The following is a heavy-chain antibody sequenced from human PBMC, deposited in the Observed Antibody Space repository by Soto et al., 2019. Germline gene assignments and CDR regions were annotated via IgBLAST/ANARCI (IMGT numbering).Heavy chain of an antibody. D-gene: IGHD2-2*01. CDR3: ARAGPCSSTSCYYYYGMDV. V-gene: IGHV3-13*05. J-gene: IGHJ6*02. CDR1: GFTFSSYD. Sequence: GGSLRLCCAASGFTFSSYDMHWVRQATGKGLEWVSAIGTAGDPYYPGSVKGRFTISRENAKNSLYLQMNSLRAGDTAVYYCARAGPCSSTSCYYYYGMDVWGQGTTVTVSS. CDR2: IGTAGDP.